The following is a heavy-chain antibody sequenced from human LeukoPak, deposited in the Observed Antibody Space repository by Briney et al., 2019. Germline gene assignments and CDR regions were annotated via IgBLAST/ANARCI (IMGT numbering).Heavy chain of an antibody. CDR3: ARGYDSSGYHYYYYYMDV. CDR1: GGSISSYY. CDR2: IYYSGST. Sequence: SETLSLTCTVSGGSISSYYWSWIRQPPGKGLEWIGYIYYSGSTNYNPSLKSRVTISLDTSKNQFSLKLSSVTAADTAVYYCARGYDSSGYHYYYYYMDVWGKGTTVTVSS. V-gene: IGHV4-59*12. D-gene: IGHD3-22*01. J-gene: IGHJ6*03.